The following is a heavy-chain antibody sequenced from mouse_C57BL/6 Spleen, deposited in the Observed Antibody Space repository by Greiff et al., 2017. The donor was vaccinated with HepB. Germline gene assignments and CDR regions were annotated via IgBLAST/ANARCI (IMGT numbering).Heavy chain of an antibody. J-gene: IGHJ2*01. D-gene: IGHD1-1*01. CDR1: GYTFTSYW. Sequence: VQLQQPGAELVKPGASVKLSCKASGYTFTSYWMQWVKQRPGQGLEWIGEIDPSDSYTNYNQKFKGKATLTVDTSSSTAYMQLSSLTSEDSAVYYCARGLYYYGISPFDYWGQGTTLTVSS. V-gene: IGHV1-50*01. CDR2: IDPSDSYT. CDR3: ARGLYYYGISPFDY.